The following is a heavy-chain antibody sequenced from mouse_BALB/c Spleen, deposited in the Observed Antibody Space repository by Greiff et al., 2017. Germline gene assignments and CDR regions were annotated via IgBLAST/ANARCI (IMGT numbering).Heavy chain of an antibody. CDR1: GYTFTDYN. CDR2: IYPYNGGT. D-gene: IGHD1-2*01. V-gene: IGHV1S29*02. Sequence: EVKLVESGPELVKPGASVKISCKASGYTFTDYNMHWVKQSHGKSLEWIGYIYPYNGGTGYNQKFKSKATLTVDNSSSTAYMELRSLTSEDSAVYYCARSGYGYPYAMDYWGQGTSVTVSS. CDR3: ARSGYGYPYAMDY. J-gene: IGHJ4*01.